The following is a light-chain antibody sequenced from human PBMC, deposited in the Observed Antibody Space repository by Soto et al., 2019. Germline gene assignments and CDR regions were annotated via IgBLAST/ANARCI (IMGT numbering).Light chain of an antibody. CDR1: SGDVGGYDY. Sequence: QSALTQPRAAGGSPGQSVTISCTGTSGDVGGYDYVSWYQQHPGKAPKLMIYEVTKRPLGVPDRFSGSKSGNTASLTVSGLQAEDEADYYCSSYAGSDNPYVFGTGTKVTVL. CDR2: EVT. V-gene: IGLV2-8*01. J-gene: IGLJ1*01. CDR3: SSYAGSDNPYV.